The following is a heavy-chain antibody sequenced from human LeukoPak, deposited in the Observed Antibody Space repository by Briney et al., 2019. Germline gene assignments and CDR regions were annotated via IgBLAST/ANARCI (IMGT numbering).Heavy chain of an antibody. J-gene: IGHJ3*02. V-gene: IGHV4-4*07. D-gene: IGHD2-21*02. CDR2: IYASGST. Sequence: SETLSLTCTVSGDSISSYYWSWIRQPAGKGLEWIGRIYASGSTNYNPSLKSRVTISVDESKNQFSLKLSSVTAADTAVYYCARWVGLCGGDCCSRAFDIWGQGTMATVSS. CDR3: ARWVGLCGGDCCSRAFDI. CDR1: GDSISSYY.